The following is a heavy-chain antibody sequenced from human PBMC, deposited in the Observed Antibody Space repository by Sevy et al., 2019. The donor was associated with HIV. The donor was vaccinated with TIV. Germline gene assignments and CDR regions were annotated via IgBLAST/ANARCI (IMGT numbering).Heavy chain of an antibody. CDR1: GFRFSSYE. CDR3: ARDLPPSATTVAHFDY. D-gene: IGHD4-17*01. V-gene: IGHV3-48*03. CDR2: ISNSGTNI. Sequence: GGSLRLSCAASGFRFSSYEMNWVRQAPGKGLEWVASISNSGTNIYYSDSVRGRFTISRDTAKNPLYLQMNSLRAEDTAVYYWARDLPPSATTVAHFDYWGQGTLVTVSS. J-gene: IGHJ4*02.